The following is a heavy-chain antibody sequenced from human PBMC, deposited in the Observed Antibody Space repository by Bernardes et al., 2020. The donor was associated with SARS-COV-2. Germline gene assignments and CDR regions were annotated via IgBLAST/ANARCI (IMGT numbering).Heavy chain of an antibody. CDR2: ISYSGST. CDR3: ARRIGGSFYRYDY. J-gene: IGHJ4*02. CDR1: GGSINSRSYN. D-gene: IGHD1-26*01. V-gene: IGHV4-39*01. Sequence: SETLSLTCSVSGGSINSRSYNWGWIRQPPGKGLESIGTISYSGSTSYNPSLKSRVTISVDTSRNQFSLELRSVSAAHTAVYFCARRIGGSFYRYDYWGQGALVTVSS.